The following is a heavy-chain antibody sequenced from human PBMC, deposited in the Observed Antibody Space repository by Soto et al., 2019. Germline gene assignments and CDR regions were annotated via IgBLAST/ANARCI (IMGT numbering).Heavy chain of an antibody. CDR3: AALKGVFDY. Sequence: ASVKVYCKTSGYTFTSYALHWVRQAPGQRLEWMGWVNAGDGNTKYSQKFQGRVTITRDTSASTAYMELSSLTSEDTAMYYCAALKGVFDYWGQGTLVTVSS. V-gene: IGHV1-3*01. D-gene: IGHD2-8*01. CDR1: GYTFTSYA. CDR2: VNAGDGNT. J-gene: IGHJ4*02.